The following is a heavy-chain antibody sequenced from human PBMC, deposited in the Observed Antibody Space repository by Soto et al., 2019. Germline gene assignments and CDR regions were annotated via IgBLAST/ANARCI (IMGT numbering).Heavy chain of an antibody. CDR3: ARDVAAAGSYYYYGMDV. Sequence: QVQLVESGGGVVQPGRSLRLSCAASGFTFSSYAMHWVRQAPGKGLEWVAVRSYDGSNKYYADSVKGRFTISRDNSKNTLYRQMNSRRAEDTAVYYCARDVAAAGSYYYYGMDVWGQGTTVTVSS. CDR1: GFTFSSYA. J-gene: IGHJ6*02. V-gene: IGHV3-30-3*01. CDR2: RSYDGSNK. D-gene: IGHD6-13*01.